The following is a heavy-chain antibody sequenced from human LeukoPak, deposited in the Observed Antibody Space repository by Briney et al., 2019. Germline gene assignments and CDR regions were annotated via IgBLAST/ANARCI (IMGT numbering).Heavy chain of an antibody. CDR3: ASHISSGSGTYAHFDY. V-gene: IGHV4-61*05. D-gene: IGHD1-26*01. J-gene: IGHJ4*02. CDR2: ILYNGNT. CDR1: AGSITSSSYY. Sequence: SESLSLTCTVSAGSITSSSYYWGWIRHPPGKGLEWIGYILYNGNTNYSPSLKSRVTMSLDTSKNQGSLNLNSVTAADTAGYYCASHISSGSGTYAHFDYWGQGTLVTVSS.